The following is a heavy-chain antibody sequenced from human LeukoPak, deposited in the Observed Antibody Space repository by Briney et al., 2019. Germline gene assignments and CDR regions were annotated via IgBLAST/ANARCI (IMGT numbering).Heavy chain of an antibody. CDR1: GFTFSSYW. V-gene: IGHV3-7*01. CDR2: IKQDGSEK. D-gene: IGHD1-26*01. Sequence: PGGSLRLSCAASGFTFSSYWMTWVRQAPGKGLEWVANIKQDGSEKYYVDSVKGRFTISRDNAKNSLFLQMNRLRAEDTAVYYCARCSGSYFSVAKDSDYWGQGTLVTVSS. CDR3: ARCSGSYFSVAKDSDY. J-gene: IGHJ4*02.